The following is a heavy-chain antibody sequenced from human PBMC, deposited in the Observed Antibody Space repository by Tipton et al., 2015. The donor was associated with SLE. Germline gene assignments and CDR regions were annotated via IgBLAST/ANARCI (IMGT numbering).Heavy chain of an antibody. CDR1: GGSLSGYY. Sequence: TLSLTCSVFGGSLSGYYWSWIRQPPGKGLEWVGEINPRGTTNYNSSLKSRLTMSVDTSQSQFSLSLSSLTAADTAVYYCTRRAWFRHQSNTFYYYGLDVWGQGTTVTVPS. CDR2: INPRGTT. V-gene: IGHV4-34*01. D-gene: IGHD3-10*01. J-gene: IGHJ6*02. CDR3: TRRAWFRHQSNTFYYYGLDV.